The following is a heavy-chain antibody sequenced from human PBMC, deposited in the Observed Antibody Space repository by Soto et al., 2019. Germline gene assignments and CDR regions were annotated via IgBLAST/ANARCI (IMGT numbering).Heavy chain of an antibody. D-gene: IGHD2-2*01. CDR1: GYTFTYRY. Sequence: SVKVSCKASGYTFTYRYLHWVRQAPGQALEWMGWITPFNGNTNYAQKFQDRVTITRDRSMSTAYMELSSLRSEDTAMYYCASSGGEVVPAAGLSGMDVWGQGTTVNVSS. CDR2: ITPFNGNT. V-gene: IGHV1-45*02. CDR3: ASSGGEVVPAAGLSGMDV. J-gene: IGHJ6*02.